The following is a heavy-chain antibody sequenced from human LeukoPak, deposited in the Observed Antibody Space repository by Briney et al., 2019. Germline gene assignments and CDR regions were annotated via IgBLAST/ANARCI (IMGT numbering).Heavy chain of an antibody. J-gene: IGHJ6*03. D-gene: IGHD3-3*01. V-gene: IGHV4-59*01. CDR1: GGSFSGYY. Sequence: SETLSLTCAVYGGSFSGYYWSWIRQPPGKGLEWIGYIYYSGSTNYNPSLKSRVTISVDTSKNQFSLKLSSVTAADTAVYYCARGPKDRYYYYYMDVWGKGTTVTVSS. CDR2: IYYSGST. CDR3: ARGPKDRYYYYYMDV.